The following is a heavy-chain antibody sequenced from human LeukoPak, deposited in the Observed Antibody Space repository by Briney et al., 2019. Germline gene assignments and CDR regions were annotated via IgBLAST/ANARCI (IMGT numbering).Heavy chain of an antibody. D-gene: IGHD3-10*01. CDR2: ISADKGKT. Sequence: ASVKVSCKGSGDILNCYGISWVRQAPRQGLEWMGWISADKGKTNYSQRFQGRVTMTTDTSASTSYLELRSLRSDDTAVYYCARDKLGPMIRGKDYWGQGTLVTVSS. J-gene: IGHJ4*02. CDR1: GDILNCYG. V-gene: IGHV1-18*01. CDR3: ARDKLGPMIRGKDY.